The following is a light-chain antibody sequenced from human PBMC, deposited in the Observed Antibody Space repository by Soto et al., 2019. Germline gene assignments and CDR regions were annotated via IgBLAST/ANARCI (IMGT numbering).Light chain of an antibody. CDR2: GAS. Sequence: EIVLTQSPGTLSLSPGQRATLSCRASQSLSSSFLAWYQQKPGQAPSLLIYGASSRAAGVPDRFSGSWSGTDFTLTISSLEPEDFAVYFCHQFATSRTFGQGTKVDMK. J-gene: IGKJ1*01. CDR3: HQFATSRT. CDR1: QSLSSSF. V-gene: IGKV3-20*01.